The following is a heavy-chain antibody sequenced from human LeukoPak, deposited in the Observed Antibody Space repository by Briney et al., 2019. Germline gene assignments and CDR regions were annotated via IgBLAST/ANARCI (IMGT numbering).Heavy chain of an antibody. CDR2: IYYSGST. D-gene: IGHD3-22*01. V-gene: IGHV4-30-4*01. CDR3: ARAPNPAYYDSSGYWVGDY. Sequence: RSQTLSLTCTVSGGSISSGDYYWSWIRQPPGTGLEWIGYIYYSGSTYYNPSLKSRVTISVDTSKNQFSLKLSSVTAADTAVYYCARAPNPAYYDSSGYWVGDYWGQGTLVTVSS. J-gene: IGHJ4*02. CDR1: GGSISSGDYY.